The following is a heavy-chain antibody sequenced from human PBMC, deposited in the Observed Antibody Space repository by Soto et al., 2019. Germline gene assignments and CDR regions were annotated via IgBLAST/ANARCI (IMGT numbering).Heavy chain of an antibody. CDR1: GFTFSRYG. D-gene: IGHD2-2*01. CDR2: ISSSTSYV. Sequence: LRLSCVASGFTFSRYGMNWLRQAPGKGLEWVASISSSTSYVYYADSVKGRFSTSRDNAKNILYLEMYALRTEDTAVYYCARDPSEGRVGNWFESWGQGTLVTVSS. V-gene: IGHV3-21*06. J-gene: IGHJ5*01. CDR3: ARDPSEGRVGNWFES.